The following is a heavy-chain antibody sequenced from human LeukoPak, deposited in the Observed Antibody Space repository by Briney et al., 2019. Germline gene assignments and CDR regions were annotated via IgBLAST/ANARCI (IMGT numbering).Heavy chain of an antibody. V-gene: IGHV1-2*02. CDR1: GYTLTDYY. CDR3: ARDWRGSYFPDF. D-gene: IGHD1-26*01. Sequence: GASVKVSCKASGYTLTDYYMHWVRQAPGQGLEWMGWINPNSGDTNYAQKFQGRVTMTRDTSISTAYMDLSRLTSDDTAIYYCARDWRGSYFPDFWGQGTLVTDSS. J-gene: IGHJ4*02. CDR2: INPNSGDT.